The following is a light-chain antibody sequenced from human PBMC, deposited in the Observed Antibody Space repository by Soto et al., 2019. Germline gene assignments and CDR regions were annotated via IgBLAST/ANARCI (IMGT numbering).Light chain of an antibody. CDR3: CSYMRNSLYV. V-gene: IGLV2-14*01. CDR1: SSDVGDYNY. CDR2: AVS. Sequence: QSVLTQPASVSGSPGQSITISCTGTSSDVGDYNYVSWYQQHPGKAPKLMISAVSNRPSGVSDRFSGSKSGYTASLTISGLQAEDEADYYCSYMRNSLYVFGTGTKVTVL. J-gene: IGLJ1*01.